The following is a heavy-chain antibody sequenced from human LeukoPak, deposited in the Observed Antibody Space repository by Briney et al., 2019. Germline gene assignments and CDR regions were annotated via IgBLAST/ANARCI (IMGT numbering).Heavy chain of an antibody. J-gene: IGHJ4*02. CDR1: GFTFSSYA. V-gene: IGHV3-30-3*01. CDR3: ARGGDYGDYGLYYFDY. CDR2: ISYDGSNK. Sequence: PGRSLRLSCAPSGFTFSSYAMHWVRQAPGKGLEWVAVISYDGSNKYYADSVKGRFTISRDNSKNTLYLQMNSLRAEDTAVYYCARGGDYGDYGLYYFDYWGQGTLVTVSS. D-gene: IGHD4-17*01.